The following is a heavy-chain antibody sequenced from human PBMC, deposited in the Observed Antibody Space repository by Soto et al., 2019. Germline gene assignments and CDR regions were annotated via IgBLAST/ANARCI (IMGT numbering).Heavy chain of an antibody. Sequence: EVQLLESGGGLVQPGGSLRLSCAASGFTFSSYAMSWVRQAPGKGLEWVSAISGSGGSTYYADSVKGRFTISRDNSQNTLYLQMNSMRAEDTAVYYCEKLVRGSAEVYGMDVWGQGTTVTVSS. CDR2: ISGSGGST. CDR1: GFTFSSYA. J-gene: IGHJ6*02. D-gene: IGHD3-10*01. V-gene: IGHV3-23*01. CDR3: EKLVRGSAEVYGMDV.